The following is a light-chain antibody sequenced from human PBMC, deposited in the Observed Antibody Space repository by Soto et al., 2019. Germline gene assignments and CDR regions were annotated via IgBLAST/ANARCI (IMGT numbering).Light chain of an antibody. CDR1: ESVVSN. V-gene: IGKV3-15*01. CDR2: GAS. Sequence: EIVLTQSPGTLSLSPGERATLSCRATESVVSNYLAWYQLKPGQAPRLLIYGASTRATGIPARFSGSGSGTEFTLTISSLQSEDFAVYYCQQYNNWPSITFGQGTRLEIK. J-gene: IGKJ5*01. CDR3: QQYNNWPSIT.